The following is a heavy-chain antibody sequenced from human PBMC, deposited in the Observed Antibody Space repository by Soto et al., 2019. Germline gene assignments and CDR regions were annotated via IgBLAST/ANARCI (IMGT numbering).Heavy chain of an antibody. V-gene: IGHV3-23*01. CDR3: AKADPYSGSYYLGFDY. Sequence: LXLSCTTSXVTXXKXAMSWVRXAPGKGLERVSVVSGSGGSTYYADSVKGRFTISRDNSKNTLYLQMNSLRAEDTAVYYCAKADPYSGSYYLGFDYWGQGTLVTVSS. CDR2: VSGSGGST. CDR1: XVTXXKXA. J-gene: IGHJ4*02. D-gene: IGHD1-26*01.